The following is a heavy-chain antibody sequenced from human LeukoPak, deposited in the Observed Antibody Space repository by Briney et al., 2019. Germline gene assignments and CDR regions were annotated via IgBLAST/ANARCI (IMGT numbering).Heavy chain of an antibody. V-gene: IGHV3-48*02. J-gene: IGHJ4*02. CDR3: ARVAAGYSVNYFDY. D-gene: IGHD4-23*01. CDR1: EFAFSTYN. CDR2: ISTGSSTT. Sequence: GGSLRLSCAASEFAFSTYNMNWVRQAPGKGLEWVSYISTGSSTTYYADSVKGRFAISRDNVENSLYLQMNSLRDEDTAVYYCARVAAGYSVNYFDYWGQGTLVTVSS.